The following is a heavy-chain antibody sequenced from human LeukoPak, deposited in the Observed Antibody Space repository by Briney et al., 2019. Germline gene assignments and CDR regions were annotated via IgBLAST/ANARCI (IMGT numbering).Heavy chain of an antibody. Sequence: GGSLRLSCAASGFTNSGSWMSWVRQAPGKGLEWVANIKQDGEEIVYVDSVKGRFTISRDNARNPVYLQMNSLRVEDTAVYYCARDPFYDGPSYGAFDIWGQGTIVIVSS. D-gene: IGHD2/OR15-2a*01. CDR2: IKQDGEEI. CDR1: GFTNSGSW. J-gene: IGHJ3*02. V-gene: IGHV3-7*01. CDR3: ARDPFYDGPSYGAFDI.